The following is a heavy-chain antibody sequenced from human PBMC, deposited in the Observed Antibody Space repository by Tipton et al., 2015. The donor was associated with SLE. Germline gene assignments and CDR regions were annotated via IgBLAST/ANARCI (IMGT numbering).Heavy chain of an antibody. V-gene: IGHV3-9*01. CDR1: GFTFDNYA. CDR2: ISWNSGRI. D-gene: IGHD6-19*01. CDR3: AKDSSPESSGWKNWFDS. Sequence: SLRLSCRASGFTFDNYALHWVRQTPGKGLEWVSTISWNSGRIVYADSVKGRFTISRDNAKNSLYLQMNSLRADDTALYYCAKDSSPESSGWKNWFDSWGLGTLVTVSS. J-gene: IGHJ5*01.